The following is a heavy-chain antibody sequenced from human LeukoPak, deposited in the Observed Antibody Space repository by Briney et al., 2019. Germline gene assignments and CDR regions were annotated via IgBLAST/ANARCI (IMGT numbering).Heavy chain of an antibody. Sequence: SETLSLTCAVYGGSFSGYYWSWIRQPPGKGLGWIGEINHSGSTNYNPSLKSRVTISVDTSKNQFSLKLSSVTAADTAVYYCARHKADRDKYSSGWYPGYFDYWGQGTLVTVSS. D-gene: IGHD6-19*01. J-gene: IGHJ4*02. CDR1: GGSFSGYY. CDR3: ARHKADRDKYSSGWYPGYFDY. V-gene: IGHV4-34*01. CDR2: INHSGST.